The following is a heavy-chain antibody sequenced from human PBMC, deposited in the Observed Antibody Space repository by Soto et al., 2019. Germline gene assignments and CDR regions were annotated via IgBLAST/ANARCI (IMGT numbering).Heavy chain of an antibody. Sequence: QVQLVQSGAEVKKPGASVKVSCKASGYTFTGYYMHWVRQAPGEGLEWMGWINPNSGGTNYAQKFQGRVTMTRDTSISTAYMELSRLRSYDTAVYYCARDMTTVTVYSNYYYYGMDVWGQGTTVTVSS. CDR2: INPNSGGT. D-gene: IGHD4-17*01. J-gene: IGHJ6*02. CDR1: GYTFTGYY. V-gene: IGHV1-2*02. CDR3: ARDMTTVTVYSNYYYYGMDV.